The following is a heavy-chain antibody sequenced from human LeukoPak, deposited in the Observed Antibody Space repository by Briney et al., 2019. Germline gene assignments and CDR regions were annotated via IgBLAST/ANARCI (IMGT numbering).Heavy chain of an antibody. CDR3: ARLSTQGGYYYFYMDV. V-gene: IGHV4-59*01. J-gene: IGHJ6*03. CDR1: GGSINTYY. Sequence: SETLSLTCTVSGGSINTYYWSWIRQPPGKGLEWIGYIYYSGSTNYNPSLKSRVTISADTSKNQFSLKLSSVTAADTAVYYCARLSTQGGYYYFYMDVWGKGTTVTVSS. CDR2: IYYSGST.